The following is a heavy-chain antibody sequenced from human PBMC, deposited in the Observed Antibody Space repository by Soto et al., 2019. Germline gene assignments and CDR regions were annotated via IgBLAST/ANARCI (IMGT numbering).Heavy chain of an antibody. J-gene: IGHJ6*02. CDR2: INAGNGNT. CDR1: GYTFTSYA. Sequence: GASVKVSFKASGYTFTSYAMHWVRQAPGQRLEWMGWINAGNGNTKYSQKFQGRVTITRDTSASTAYMELSSLRSEDTAVYYCARYGSGHYYYYGMDVWGQGTTVTVSS. V-gene: IGHV1-3*01. D-gene: IGHD2-15*01. CDR3: ARYGSGHYYYYGMDV.